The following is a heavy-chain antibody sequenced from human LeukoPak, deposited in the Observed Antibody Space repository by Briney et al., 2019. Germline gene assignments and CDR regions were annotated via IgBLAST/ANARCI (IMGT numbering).Heavy chain of an antibody. CDR2: IYTSGST. CDR1: GGSIISYY. CDR3: ARASYGYYFDQ. V-gene: IGHV4-4*07. Sequence: PSETLSLTCTVSGGSIISYYWSCIRLPAGKGLEWIGRIYTSGSTKYNPSLKSRVTMSVDTSKNQFSLKLSSVSAADTAMYYCARASYGYYFDQWGQGTLVSVSS. J-gene: IGHJ4*02. D-gene: IGHD1-26*01.